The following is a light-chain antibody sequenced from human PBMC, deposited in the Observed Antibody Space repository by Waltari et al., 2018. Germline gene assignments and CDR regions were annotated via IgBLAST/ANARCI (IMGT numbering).Light chain of an antibody. CDR1: ALPNKY. V-gene: IGLV3-10*01. J-gene: IGLJ3*02. CDR3: YSTDYTGNYWV. CDR2: EDT. Sequence: SYELTQPPSVSVSPGHTARITCSGEALPNKYAYLYRQKSGQAPVLVIYEDTKRPSGIPERFSASNAGAVATLTITGAQVEDEADYYCYSTDYTGNYWVFGGGTKLTVL.